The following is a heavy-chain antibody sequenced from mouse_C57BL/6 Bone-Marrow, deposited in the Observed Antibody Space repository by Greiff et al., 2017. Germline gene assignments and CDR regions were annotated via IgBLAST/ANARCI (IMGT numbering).Heavy chain of an antibody. V-gene: IGHV1-59*01. CDR1: GYTFTSYW. Sequence: QVQLQQPGAELVRPGTSVKLSCKASGYTFTSYWMHWVKQRPGQGLEWIGVIDPSDSYTNYNQKFKGKATLTVDTSSSTAYMQLSSLTSEDSAVYYCARSSRGPPSGPYYYGSSGFAYWGQGTLVTVSA. D-gene: IGHD1-1*01. CDR2: IDPSDSYT. CDR3: ARSSRGPPSGPYYYGSSGFAY. J-gene: IGHJ3*01.